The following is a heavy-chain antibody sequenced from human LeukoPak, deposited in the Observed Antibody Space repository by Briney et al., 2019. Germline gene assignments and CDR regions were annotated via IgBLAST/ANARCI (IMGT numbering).Heavy chain of an antibody. CDR1: GGSSSGYY. V-gene: IGHV4-59*08. CDR3: ARGISGGSHVFDI. D-gene: IGHD3-3*02. CDR2: IYYSGST. J-gene: IGHJ3*02. Sequence: SETLSLTCTVSGGSSSGYYWNWIRQPPGKGLEWIGSIYYSGSTNYNPSLESRVTFSVDTSKNQFSLQLNSLTAADTAVYYCARGISGGSHVFDIWGQGTMVTVSS.